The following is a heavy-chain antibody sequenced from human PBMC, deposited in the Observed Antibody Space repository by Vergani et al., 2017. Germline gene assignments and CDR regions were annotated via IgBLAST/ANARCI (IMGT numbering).Heavy chain of an antibody. D-gene: IGHD4-23*01. J-gene: IGHJ4*02. V-gene: IGHV3-30*01. CDR1: GFTFSSYA. CDR3: ARGDYGGNSGLDY. CDR2: ISYDGSNK. Sequence: QVQLVESGGGVVQPGRSLRLSCAASGFTFSSYAMHWVRQAPGKGLEWVAVISYDGSNKYYADSVKGRFTISRDNSKNTLYLQMNSLRAEDTAVYYCARGDYGGNSGLDYWGQGTPVTVSS.